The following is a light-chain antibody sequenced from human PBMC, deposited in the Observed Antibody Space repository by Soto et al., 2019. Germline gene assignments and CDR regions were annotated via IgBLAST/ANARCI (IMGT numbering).Light chain of an antibody. CDR1: SSNIGAGYD. CDR2: GNS. Sequence: QSVLTQPPSGSGAPGQRGTISCTGSSSNIGAGYDVHWYQQLPGTAPKLLIYGNSNRPSGVPDRFSGSKSGTSASLAITGLQAEDEADYYCQSYDSSLSGNYVFGTGTKVTVL. CDR3: QSYDSSLSGNYV. J-gene: IGLJ1*01. V-gene: IGLV1-40*01.